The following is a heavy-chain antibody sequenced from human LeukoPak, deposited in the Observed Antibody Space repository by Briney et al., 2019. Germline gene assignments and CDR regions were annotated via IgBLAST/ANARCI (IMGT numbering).Heavy chain of an antibody. J-gene: IGHJ4*02. D-gene: IGHD2-15*01. CDR2: ISGSGGST. V-gene: IGHV3-23*01. Sequence: PGGSLRLSCAAPGFTFSSYAMSWVRQAPGKGLEWVSAISGSGGSTYYADSVKGRFTISRDNSKNTLYLQMNSLRAEDTAVYYCAKDRGMTGYCSGGSCYLFDYWGQGTLVTVSS. CDR3: AKDRGMTGYCSGGSCYLFDY. CDR1: GFTFSSYA.